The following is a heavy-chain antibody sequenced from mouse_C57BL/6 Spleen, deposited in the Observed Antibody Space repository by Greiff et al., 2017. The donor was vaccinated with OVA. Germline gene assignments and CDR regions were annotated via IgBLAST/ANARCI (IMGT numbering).Heavy chain of an antibody. V-gene: IGHV1-22*01. D-gene: IGHD6-1*01. CDR3: ARSLYSFYAMDY. CDR2: INPNNGGT. CDR1: GYTFTDYN. Sequence: VQLKQSGPELVKPGASVKMSCKASGYTFTDYNMHWVKQSHGKSLEWIGYINPNNGGTSYNQKFKGKATLTVNKSSSTAYMELRSLTSEDSAVYYCARSLYSFYAMDYWGQGTSVTVSS. J-gene: IGHJ4*01.